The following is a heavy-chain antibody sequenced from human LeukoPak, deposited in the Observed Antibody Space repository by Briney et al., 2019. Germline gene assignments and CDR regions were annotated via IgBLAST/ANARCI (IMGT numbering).Heavy chain of an antibody. CDR3: AKGTGD. CDR1: GFTFDDYA. Sequence: PGGSLRLSCAASGFTFDDYAMHWVRQAPGKGLEWVSLISGDGGSTYYADSVKGRFTISRDDSKNSLYLQMNSLRTEDTVLYYCAKGTGDWGQGTLVTVSS. D-gene: IGHD2-21*01. J-gene: IGHJ4*02. CDR2: ISGDGGST. V-gene: IGHV3-43*02.